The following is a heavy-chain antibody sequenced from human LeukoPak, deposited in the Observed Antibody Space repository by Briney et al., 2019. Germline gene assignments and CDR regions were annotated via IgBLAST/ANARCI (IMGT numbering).Heavy chain of an antibody. Sequence: GASVKVSCKASGYTFTSYGISWVRQAPGQGLEWMGWISAYNGNTNYAQKLQGRVTMTTDTSTSTAYKELRSLRSDDTAVYYCARVRKASPNYFDYWGQGTLVTVST. CDR1: GYTFTSYG. CDR2: ISAYNGNT. J-gene: IGHJ4*02. V-gene: IGHV1-18*01. CDR3: ARVRKASPNYFDY.